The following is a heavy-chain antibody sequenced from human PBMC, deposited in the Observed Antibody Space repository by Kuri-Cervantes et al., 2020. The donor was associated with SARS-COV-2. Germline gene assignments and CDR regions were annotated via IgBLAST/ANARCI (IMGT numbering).Heavy chain of an antibody. J-gene: IGHJ2*01. Sequence: GGSLRLSCKGSGYSFISYWIAWVRQVPGKGLEWMGVIYPGDSDTSYSPSFQGQVTISADKSTSTAYLQWTSLKASDTAMYYCARHTIAVAGTFSRYFDLWGRGTLVTVSS. D-gene: IGHD6-19*01. V-gene: IGHV5-51*01. CDR3: ARHTIAVAGTFSRYFDL. CDR1: GYSFISYW. CDR2: IYPGDSDT.